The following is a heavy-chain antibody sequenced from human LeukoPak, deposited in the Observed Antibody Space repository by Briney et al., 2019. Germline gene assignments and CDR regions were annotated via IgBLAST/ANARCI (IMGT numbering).Heavy chain of an antibody. CDR3: AKVPGYSSGWSYFDY. V-gene: IGHV3-23*01. CDR1: GVTFSSYA. J-gene: IGHJ4*02. CDR2: ISGSGGST. Sequence: GGPLRLSCAAPGVTFSSYAMSWVRRAPGKGLEWVSAISGSGGSTYYADSVKGRFTISRDNSKNTLYLQMNSLRAEDTAVYYCAKVPGYSSGWSYFDYWGQGTLVTVSS. D-gene: IGHD6-19*01.